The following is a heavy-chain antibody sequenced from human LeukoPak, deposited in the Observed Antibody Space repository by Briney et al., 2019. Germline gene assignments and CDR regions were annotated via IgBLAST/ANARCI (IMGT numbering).Heavy chain of an antibody. CDR3: ARDAGGAFGTYVNYFDY. V-gene: IGHV3-33*01. D-gene: IGHD1-1*01. CDR2: IWYDGTNI. Sequence: GGSLRLSCAASGLILSSYGMHWVRQAPGKGLEWVAVIWYDGTNIYYGDSVKGRFSISRDNSKNTVYLQMDSLRAEDTAVYYCARDAGGAFGTYVNYFDYWGQGTLVTVSS. J-gene: IGHJ4*02. CDR1: GLILSSYG.